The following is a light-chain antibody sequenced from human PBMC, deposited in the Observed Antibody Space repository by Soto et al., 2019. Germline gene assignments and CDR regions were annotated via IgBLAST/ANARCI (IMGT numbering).Light chain of an antibody. V-gene: IGLV1-40*01. CDR2: GNS. J-gene: IGLJ1*01. Sequence: QSVLPQPHSVSGAQGQRVTISCTGSSSNIGAHYDVHGYQQLPGTAPKLLIYGNSNRPSGVPDRFSGSKSGTSASLAITGLQAEDEADYYCQSYDNSLSVYVFGTGTK. CDR1: SSNIGAHYD. CDR3: QSYDNSLSVYV.